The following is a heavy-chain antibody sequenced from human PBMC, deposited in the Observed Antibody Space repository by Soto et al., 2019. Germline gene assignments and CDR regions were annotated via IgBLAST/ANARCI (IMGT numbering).Heavy chain of an antibody. CDR2: IYPGDSDT. CDR1: GYSFTSYW. V-gene: IGHV5-51*01. D-gene: IGHD4-17*01. CDR3: ARVPTVTSVVDY. J-gene: IGHJ4*02. Sequence: GESLKISCKGSGYSFTSYWIGWVRQMPGKGLEWMGIIYPGDSDTRYNPSLKSRVTISVDTSKNQFSLKLSSVTAADTAVYYCARVPTVTSVVDYWGQGTLVTVSS.